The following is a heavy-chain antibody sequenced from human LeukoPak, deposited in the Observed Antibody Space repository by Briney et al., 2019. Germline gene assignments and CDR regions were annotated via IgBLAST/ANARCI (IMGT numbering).Heavy chain of an antibody. CDR1: GGSISSGSYY. V-gene: IGHV4-61*02. CDR2: IYTSGIN. Sequence: PSGTLSLTCAVSGGSISSGSYYWGWLRQPAGMGLVWIGCIYTSGINNYNPSLKSRVTISVNTSKNQFSLKLCSFTDENTAVHYCAREGDRDIVVVLGVQGEAQIRYNWFDPWGQGTLVTVSS. J-gene: IGHJ5*02. D-gene: IGHD2-2*01. CDR3: AREGDRDIVVVLGVQGEAQIRYNWFDP.